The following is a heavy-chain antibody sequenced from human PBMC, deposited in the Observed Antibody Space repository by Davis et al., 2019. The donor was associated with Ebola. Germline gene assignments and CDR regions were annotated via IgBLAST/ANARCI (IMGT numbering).Heavy chain of an antibody. J-gene: IGHJ5*02. Sequence: AASVKVSCKASGYTFTGYYMHWVRQAPGQGLEWMGWISPNSGGTNYAQKFQGWVTMTTDTSTSTAYMELRSLRSDDTAVYYCARSITMVQDLSWFDPWGQGTLVTVSS. CDR1: GYTFTGYY. CDR2: ISPNSGGT. V-gene: IGHV1-2*04. D-gene: IGHD3-10*01. CDR3: ARSITMVQDLSWFDP.